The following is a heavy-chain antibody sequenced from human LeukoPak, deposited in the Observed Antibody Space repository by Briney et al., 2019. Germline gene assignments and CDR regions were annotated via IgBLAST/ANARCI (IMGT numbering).Heavy chain of an antibody. D-gene: IGHD3-3*01. CDR2: IYYSGST. CDR1: GGSISSYY. CDR3: ARGGDFWSANYYYYMDV. J-gene: IGHJ6*03. Sequence: SETLSLTCTVSGGSISSYYWSWIRQPPGKGLEWIGYIYYSGSTNYNPSLKSRVTISVDTSKNQFSLKLSSVTAADTAVYYCARGGDFWSANYYYYMDVWGKGTTVTVSS. V-gene: IGHV4-59*01.